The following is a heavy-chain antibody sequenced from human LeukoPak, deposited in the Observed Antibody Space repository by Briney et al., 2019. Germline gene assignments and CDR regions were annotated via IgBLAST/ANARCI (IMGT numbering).Heavy chain of an antibody. CDR1: GFTLKIYP. Sequence: GGSLRLSCAASGFTLKIYPMHWVRQAPGKGLEWLSVISHDGSDKNNADSVKGRYIISRDNSKNTIYLQLNSLRPEDTAMYYCAREGVQTTVDAFDIWGLGTMVIVSS. J-gene: IGHJ3*02. D-gene: IGHD4-17*01. CDR2: ISHDGSDK. V-gene: IGHV3-30*04. CDR3: AREGVQTTVDAFDI.